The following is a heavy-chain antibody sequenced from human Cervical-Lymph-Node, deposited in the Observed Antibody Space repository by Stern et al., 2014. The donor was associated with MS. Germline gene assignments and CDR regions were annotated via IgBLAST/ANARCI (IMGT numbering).Heavy chain of an antibody. J-gene: IGHJ4*02. CDR1: GFTFRSYG. V-gene: IGHV3-30*18. Sequence: VQLVESAGGVVQPGRSLRLTCTVSGFTFRSYGMHWVRQAPGKGLEWVSVISYDGRHTYDAESVKGRFIISRDNSKNTLYLEMRSLRPEDTAVYYCVKRGITEVRGVRLGDYWGPGTLVIVSS. D-gene: IGHD3-10*01. CDR2: ISYDGRHT. CDR3: VKRGITEVRGVRLGDY.